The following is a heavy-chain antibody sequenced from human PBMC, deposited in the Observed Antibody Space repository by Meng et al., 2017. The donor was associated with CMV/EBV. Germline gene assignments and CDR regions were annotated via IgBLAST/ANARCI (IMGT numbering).Heavy chain of an antibody. V-gene: IGHV3-53*01. J-gene: IGHJ5*02. CDR2: IYSGGGT. Sequence: GESLKISCAASGFNVGGFYIIWVRQAPGKGLEWVSIIYSGGGTYYTDSVTGRFTISRDNSRNVVYLQMNSLRVEDTALYYCASLETGTKERRGPPTKNWFDPWGQGTLVTVSS. CDR1: GFNVGGFY. D-gene: IGHD1-7*01. CDR3: ASLETGTKERRGPPTKNWFDP.